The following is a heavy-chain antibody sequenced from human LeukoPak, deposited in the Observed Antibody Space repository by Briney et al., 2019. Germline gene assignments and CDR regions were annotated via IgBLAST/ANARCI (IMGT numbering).Heavy chain of an antibody. Sequence: GGSLRLSCAASGFTFSSYAMSWVRQAPGKGLEWVSAISGSGGSTYNADSVKGRSTISRDNSKNTLYLQMNSLRAEDTAVYYCAKATVGVGATTGAFDIWGQGTMVTVSS. CDR2: ISGSGGST. CDR1: GFTFSSYA. V-gene: IGHV3-23*01. CDR3: AKATVGVGATTGAFDI. J-gene: IGHJ3*02. D-gene: IGHD1-26*01.